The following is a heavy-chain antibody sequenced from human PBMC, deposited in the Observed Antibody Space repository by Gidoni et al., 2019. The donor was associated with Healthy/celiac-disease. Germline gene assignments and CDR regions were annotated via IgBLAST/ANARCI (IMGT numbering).Heavy chain of an antibody. D-gene: IGHD5-12*01. CDR3: AKGTPNSADIYWTSSLHAGYYFDY. CDR2: ISGSGGST. V-gene: IGHV3-23*04. Sequence: EVQLVESGGGLVQPGGSLRLSFAASAFPFSAYAMSWVRQAPGKGLEWVSTISGSGGSTYYADSVKGRFTISRDNSKSTLYLQMNSLRAEDTALYYCAKGTPNSADIYWTSSLHAGYYFDYWGQGTLVTVSS. J-gene: IGHJ4*02. CDR1: AFPFSAYA.